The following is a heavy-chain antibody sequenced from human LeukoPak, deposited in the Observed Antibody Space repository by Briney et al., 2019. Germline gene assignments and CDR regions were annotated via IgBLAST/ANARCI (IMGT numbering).Heavy chain of an antibody. CDR3: ARASDIAVTGFDC. Sequence: PSETLSLTCTVSGASISSYYWNWIRQTPSNGLEWIASIYNGGNINYNPSLKSRVTISMDTSKSHFSLSLSSVTAADTAVYFCARASDIAVTGFDCWGQGPLVTVSA. D-gene: IGHD6-19*01. CDR2: IYNGGNI. J-gene: IGHJ4*02. V-gene: IGHV4-59*01. CDR1: GASISSYY.